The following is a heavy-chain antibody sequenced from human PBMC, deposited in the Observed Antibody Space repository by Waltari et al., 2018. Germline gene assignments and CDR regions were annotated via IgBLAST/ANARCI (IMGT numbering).Heavy chain of an antibody. CDR2: INHGGTT. CDR3: ARGYSNGYGPGDS. D-gene: IGHD5-18*01. CDR1: GASLRNYF. Sequence: QVQLQQWGAGLVKPSETLSLTCAVYGASLRNYFWGWLRQAPGKGLEWIGEINHGGTTNYNPSLKSRVTISVDTSKSQFSLRLRSVTAADTAVYYCARGYSNGYGPGDSWGQGTLVTVSS. J-gene: IGHJ4*02. V-gene: IGHV4-34*01.